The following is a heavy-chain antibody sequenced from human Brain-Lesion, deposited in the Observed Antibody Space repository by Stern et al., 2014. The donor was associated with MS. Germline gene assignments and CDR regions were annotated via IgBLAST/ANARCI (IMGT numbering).Heavy chain of an antibody. CDR1: GFSVSTHF. V-gene: IGHV3-53*01. CDR2: MYSRGGT. J-gene: IGHJ4*02. Sequence: EMQLVESGGGLIQPGGSLRLSCAASGFSVSTHFMSWVRQAPGKGLEWVSLMYSRGGTNYADSVKGRFTISRDSSKNTLYLQMSDLRAEDTAVYYCARKTDTAVGGDYWGPGTLVTVSS. CDR3: ARKTDTAVGGDY. D-gene: IGHD5-18*01.